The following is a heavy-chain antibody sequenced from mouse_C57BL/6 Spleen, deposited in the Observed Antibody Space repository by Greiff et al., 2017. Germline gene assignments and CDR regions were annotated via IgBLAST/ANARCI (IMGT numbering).Heavy chain of an antibody. V-gene: IGHV3-6*01. J-gene: IGHJ1*03. CDR3: ARWGSNYVYFDV. CDR1: GYSITSGYY. Sequence: EVKLLESGPGLVKPSQSLSLTCSVTGYSITSGYYWNWIRQFPGNKLEWMGYISYDGSNNYNPSLKNRISITRDTSKNQFFLKLNSVTTEDTATYYCARWGSNYVYFDVWGTGTTVTVSS. D-gene: IGHD2-5*01. CDR2: ISYDGSN.